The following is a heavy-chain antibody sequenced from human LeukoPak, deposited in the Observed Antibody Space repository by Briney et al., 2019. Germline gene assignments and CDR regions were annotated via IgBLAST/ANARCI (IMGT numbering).Heavy chain of an antibody. Sequence: GGSLRLSCAASGFTVSNNYMSWVRQAPGKGLEWVSAISGSGGSTYYADSVKGRFTISRDNSKNTLYLQMNSLRAEDTAVYYCAKDGLGAAAGTGFWWGQGTMVTVSS. CDR2: ISGSGGST. J-gene: IGHJ3*01. D-gene: IGHD6-13*01. CDR3: AKDGLGAAAGTGFW. CDR1: GFTVSNNY. V-gene: IGHV3-23*01.